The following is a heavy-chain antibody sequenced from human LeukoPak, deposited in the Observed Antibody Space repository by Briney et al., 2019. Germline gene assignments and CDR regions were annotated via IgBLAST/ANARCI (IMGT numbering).Heavy chain of an antibody. D-gene: IGHD3-3*01. Sequence: PGGSLILSCSAPGLIFGAYAIHWVRQAPGKGLEWVSLISGDGYPTYYADSLKGRFTISRDNSRNSLYLQMSSLRIEDTALYYCAKVLRVYDFWSGIDHWGQGTLVTVSS. CDR3: AKVLRVYDFWSGIDH. J-gene: IGHJ4*02. CDR1: GLIFGAYA. CDR2: ISGDGYPT. V-gene: IGHV3-43*02.